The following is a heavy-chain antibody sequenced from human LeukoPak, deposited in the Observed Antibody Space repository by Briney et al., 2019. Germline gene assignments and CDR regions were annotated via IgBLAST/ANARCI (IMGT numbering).Heavy chain of an antibody. CDR3: ARDRGGATYYFDY. CDR2: IWYDGSDK. V-gene: IGHV3-33*01. D-gene: IGHD1-26*01. Sequence: GGSLRLSCAASGFTFSGYDMHWVRQAPGKGLEWVAVIWYDGSDKYYADSVKGRFTISRDNSKNTLYLQMNSLRAEDTAVYYCARDRGGATYYFDYWGQGTLVTVSS. CDR1: GFTFSGYD. J-gene: IGHJ4*02.